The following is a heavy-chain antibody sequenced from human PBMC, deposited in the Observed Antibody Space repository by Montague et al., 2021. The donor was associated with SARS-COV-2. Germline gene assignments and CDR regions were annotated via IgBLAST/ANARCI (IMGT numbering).Heavy chain of an antibody. CDR3: ARRRDQLLWFGELFDY. D-gene: IGHD3-10*01. V-gene: IGHV4-39*01. CDR2: IYYSGST. Sequence: SETLSLTCTVSGGSISSSSYYWGWIRQPPGKGLEWIGSIYYSGSTYYNPSLKSRVTISVDTSKNQFSLKLSSVTAADTAVYYCARRRDQLLWFGELFDYWGQGTLVTVSS. J-gene: IGHJ4*02. CDR1: GGSISSSSYY.